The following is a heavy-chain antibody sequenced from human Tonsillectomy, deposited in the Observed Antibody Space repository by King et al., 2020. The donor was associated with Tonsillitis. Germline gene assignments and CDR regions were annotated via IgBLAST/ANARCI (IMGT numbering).Heavy chain of an antibody. CDR2: IYYSGST. J-gene: IGHJ4*02. CDR1: GGSVSSGSYY. CDR3: AKEGGGGVDY. Sequence: VQLQESGPGLVKPSETLSLTCTVSGGSVSSGSYYWSWIRQPPGKGLEWIGYIYYSGSTNYNPSLQSRVTISVDTSKNQFSLKLSSVTAADTAVYYCAKEGGGGVDYWGQGTLVTVSS. D-gene: IGHD2-15*01. V-gene: IGHV4-61*01.